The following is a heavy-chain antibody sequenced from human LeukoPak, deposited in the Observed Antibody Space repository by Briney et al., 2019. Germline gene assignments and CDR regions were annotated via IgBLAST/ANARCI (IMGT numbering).Heavy chain of an antibody. CDR3: ARQLRYSSGWYTGTFDY. Sequence: PSETLSLTCTVSGGSISSYYWSWIRQPPGKGLEWIGYIYNSGSTNYNPSLKSRVTMSVDTSKNQFSLKLSSVTAADTAVYYCARQLRYSSGWYTGTFDYWGQGTLVTVSS. CDR1: GGSISSYY. J-gene: IGHJ4*02. CDR2: IYNSGST. V-gene: IGHV4-59*01. D-gene: IGHD6-19*01.